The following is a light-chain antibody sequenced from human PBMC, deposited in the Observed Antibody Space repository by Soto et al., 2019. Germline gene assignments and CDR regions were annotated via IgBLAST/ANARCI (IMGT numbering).Light chain of an antibody. Sequence: DIQMTQSPSSLSASIGDGVTITCRASQSISSYLNWYQQKPGKAPMLLIYGAANLQSGVPSRFSGSGSRTDFTLTTSSLQPDDFATYFCQQSFSVRSWTFGQGTKVDI. V-gene: IGKV1-39*01. J-gene: IGKJ1*01. CDR1: QSISSY. CDR3: QQSFSVRSWT. CDR2: GAA.